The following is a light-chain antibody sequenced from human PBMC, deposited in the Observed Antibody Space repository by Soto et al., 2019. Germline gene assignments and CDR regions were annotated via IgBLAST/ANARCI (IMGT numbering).Light chain of an antibody. CDR2: XXX. Sequence: QSALTQPASVSGSPGQSITISCTGTSSDVGGYNYVSWYQQHPGKAPKLMIXXXXXXXXXXXXXXXXSKSGNTASLTISGXXAXXXXXXYCSSYTSSSPWVFGGGTKLTVL. CDR1: SSDVGGYNY. CDR3: SSYTSSSPWV. V-gene: IGLV2-14*01. J-gene: IGLJ3*02.